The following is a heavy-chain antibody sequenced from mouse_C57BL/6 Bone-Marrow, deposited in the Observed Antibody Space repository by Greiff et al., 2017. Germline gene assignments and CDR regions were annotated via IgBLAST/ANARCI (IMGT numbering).Heavy chain of an antibody. Sequence: VQLQQSGPELVKPGASVKIPCKASGYTFTDYNMDWVKQSHGQSLEWIGDINPNNGGTIYNQKFKGKATLTVDKSSSTAYMELRSLTSEDTAVYYCARCGAHYWAMDYWGQGTSVTVSS. V-gene: IGHV1-18*01. CDR2: INPNNGGT. CDR3: ARCGAHYWAMDY. CDR1: GYTFTDYN. J-gene: IGHJ4*01.